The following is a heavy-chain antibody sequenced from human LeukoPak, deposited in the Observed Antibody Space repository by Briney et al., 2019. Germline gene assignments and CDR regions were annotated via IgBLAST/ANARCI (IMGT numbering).Heavy chain of an antibody. Sequence: PGGSLRLSCAASGFTFSDHYIDWVRQAPGKGLEGVGRSRDKGNSYTTAYAASGRGRFTISRDDSKNSLYLQMNSLKIEDTAVYYCTKLARAPRDFDYWGQGTLVTVSS. CDR1: GFTFSDHY. V-gene: IGHV3-72*01. D-gene: IGHD3-10*01. CDR2: SRDKGNSYTT. CDR3: TKLARAPRDFDY. J-gene: IGHJ4*01.